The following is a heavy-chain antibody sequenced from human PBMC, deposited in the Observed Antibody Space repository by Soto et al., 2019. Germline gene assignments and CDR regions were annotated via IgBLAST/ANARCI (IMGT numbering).Heavy chain of an antibody. J-gene: IGHJ5*02. D-gene: IGHD3-16*01. Sequence: WTWIRQHPGKGLEWIGYISNTGRTYYSPSLKSRLSITLDMSENQFSLKLTSVTAADTAIYYCARARQYYDCELDPWGQGTLVTVSS. V-gene: IGHV4-31*02. CDR3: ARARQYYDCELDP. CDR2: ISNTGRT.